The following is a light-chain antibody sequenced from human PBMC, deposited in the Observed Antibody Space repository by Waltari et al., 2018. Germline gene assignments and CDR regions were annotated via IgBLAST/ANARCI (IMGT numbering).Light chain of an antibody. CDR2: EAS. CDR1: ESLLRSDGKTY. Sequence: VVTQAPISMLVTPGQPASMSCKSRESLLRSDGKTYLYWYLHKPGQPPRLLIYEASQRCSGVPDRFSGSGSGTDFTLRISRVEAEDVGVYYCMQTLRLPSFSFGGGTKVEIK. V-gene: IGKV2D-29*01. J-gene: IGKJ4*01. CDR3: MQTLRLPSFS.